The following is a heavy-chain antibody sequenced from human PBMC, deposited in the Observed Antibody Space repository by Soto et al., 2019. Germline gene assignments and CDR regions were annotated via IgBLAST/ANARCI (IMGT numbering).Heavy chain of an antibody. J-gene: IGHJ4*02. V-gene: IGHV3-23*01. Sequence: EVRLLESGGGLVQPGGSLRLSCVVSGFTFPNHGVTWVRQVPGKGLEWVCGFSGGSGTTHYADRVRGRFTISRDDPRQTVYLQMNSLGADDTAVYYCERWNGFGDFWGQGTLVTVSS. CDR3: ERWNGFGDF. CDR2: FSGGSGTT. CDR1: GFTFPNHG. D-gene: IGHD1-1*01.